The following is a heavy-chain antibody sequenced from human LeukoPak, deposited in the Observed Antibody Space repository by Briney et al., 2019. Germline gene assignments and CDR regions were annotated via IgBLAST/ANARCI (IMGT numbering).Heavy chain of an antibody. V-gene: IGHV1-46*01. D-gene: IGHD3-10*01. CDR1: GYSFTSLY. CDR3: ARDRARVGTKDDAFDV. CDR2: IDPGGGTT. Sequence: ASVKVSCKASGYSFTSLYMHWVRQASGQPPEWMGAIDPGGGTTRYAQKFQGRITMTRDTSTSTVHLELSSLRYDDTAVYYCARDRARVGTKDDAFDVWGQGTMVIVSS. J-gene: IGHJ3*01.